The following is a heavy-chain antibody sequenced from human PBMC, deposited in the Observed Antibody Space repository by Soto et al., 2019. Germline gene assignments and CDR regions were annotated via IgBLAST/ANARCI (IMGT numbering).Heavy chain of an antibody. V-gene: IGHV1-8*01. CDR1: GYTFTSYD. D-gene: IGHD6-13*01. CDR2: MNPNSGNT. Sequence: QVQLVQSGAEVKKPGASVKVSCKASGYTFTSYDINWVRQATGQGLEWMGWMNPNSGNTGFAQKFKGRVTMTRNTSRSTAYMELGSLRSEDTAVYYWAREHSSSWRFDYWGQGTLVTVSS. CDR3: AREHSSSWRFDY. J-gene: IGHJ4*02.